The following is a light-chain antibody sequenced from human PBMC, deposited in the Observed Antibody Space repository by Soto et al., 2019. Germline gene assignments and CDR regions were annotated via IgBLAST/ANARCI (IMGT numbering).Light chain of an antibody. V-gene: IGKV3-20*01. CDR1: QRVGSNY. J-gene: IGKJ4*01. CDR3: QQSYSNILS. CDR2: GAS. Sequence: DIVLTQSPGTLSLSPGERVTLSCRASQRVGSNYLAWYQQSPGQAPRLLIHGASSRATGIPDRFSGSGSGTDFTLTISRLEPEDFAVYYCQQSYSNILSFGGGTRVEL.